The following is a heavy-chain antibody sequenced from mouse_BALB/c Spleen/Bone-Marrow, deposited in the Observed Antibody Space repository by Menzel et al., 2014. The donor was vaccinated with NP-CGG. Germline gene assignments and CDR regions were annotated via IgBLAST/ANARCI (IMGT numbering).Heavy chain of an antibody. CDR3: ARMGDYSYYFDY. D-gene: IGHD1-1*01. CDR1: GYAFSSYW. J-gene: IGHJ2*01. CDR2: IYPGDGDT. V-gene: IGHV1-80*01. Sequence: VQLKESGAELVRPGSSVKISCKASGYAFSSYWMNWVKQRPGQGLEWIGQIYPGDGDTNYNGKFKGKATLTADKSSSTAYIQLSSLTSEDSAVYFCARMGDYSYYFDYWGQGTTLTVSS.